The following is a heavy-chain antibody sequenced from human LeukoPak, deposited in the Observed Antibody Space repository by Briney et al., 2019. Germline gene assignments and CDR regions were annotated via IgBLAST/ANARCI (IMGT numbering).Heavy chain of an antibody. CDR2: INPSGGST. J-gene: IGHJ5*02. V-gene: IGHV1-46*01. D-gene: IGHD5-18*01. CDR1: GYTFTSYY. Sequence: ASVKVSCKASGYTFTSYYMHWVRQAPAQGLEWMGIINPSGGSTSYAQKFQGRVTMTRDTSTSTVYMELSSLRSEDTAVYYCARDKGSTSHSYGSFNWFDPWGQGTLVTVSS. CDR3: ARDKGSTSHSYGSFNWFDP.